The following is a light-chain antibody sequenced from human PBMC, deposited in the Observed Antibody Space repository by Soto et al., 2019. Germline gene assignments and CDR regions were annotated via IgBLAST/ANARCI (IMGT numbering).Light chain of an antibody. V-gene: IGKV2-30*01. Sequence: DVVMTQSPLSLPVTLGQPASISCRSPEGLVYSDGNTYLNWFHQRPGQAPRRLIYMISNRDSGVPDRFSGSGSGTDFTLTISGVEAEDVGIYYCMQGTHWPWTFGQGTKVEIK. CDR1: EGLVYSDGNTY. CDR2: MIS. J-gene: IGKJ1*01. CDR3: MQGTHWPWT.